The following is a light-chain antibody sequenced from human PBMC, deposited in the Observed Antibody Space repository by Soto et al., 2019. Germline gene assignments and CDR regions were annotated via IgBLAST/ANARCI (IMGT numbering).Light chain of an antibody. Sequence: IQRTQSPSTLSASVVDRVTITCRASQVISSALAWYQQKPGKAPKLLIYDASSLESGVPSRFSGSGSGTDFTLTISRLEPEDFAVYYCQQYGSSGTFGQGTKVDIK. CDR2: DAS. V-gene: IGKV1-13*02. CDR3: QQYGSSGT. J-gene: IGKJ1*01. CDR1: QVISSA.